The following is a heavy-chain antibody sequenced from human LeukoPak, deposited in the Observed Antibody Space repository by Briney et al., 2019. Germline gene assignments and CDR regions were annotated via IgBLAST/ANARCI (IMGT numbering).Heavy chain of an antibody. CDR3: AGTYDSSGYYYDRVGFDY. J-gene: IGHJ4*02. Sequence: ASVKVSCKASGYTFTGYYMHWVRQAPGQGLEWMGRINPNSGGTNYAQKFQGRVTMTRDTSISTAYMELSRLRSDDTAVYYCAGTYDSSGYYYDRVGFDYWGQGTLVTVSS. CDR2: INPNSGGT. CDR1: GYTFTGYY. V-gene: IGHV1-2*06. D-gene: IGHD3-22*01.